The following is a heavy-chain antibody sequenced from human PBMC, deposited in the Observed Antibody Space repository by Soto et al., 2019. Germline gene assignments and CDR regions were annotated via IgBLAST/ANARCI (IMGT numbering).Heavy chain of an antibody. CDR2: INPATGAA. CDR1: GYPVTAYY. CDR3: ARGGGVGVAGSAAFDM. V-gene: IGHV1-2*02. Sequence: QLHLVQSGAVVKKPGASVTVSCSASGYPVTAYYMHWVRQARGRGHEWMGGINPATGAAKYTQTFRGRGTMTRDTSTSTVFMELSGLTSEDTAVFYCARGGGVGVAGSAAFDMWGQGTLVTVSS. D-gene: IGHD3-3*01. J-gene: IGHJ3*02.